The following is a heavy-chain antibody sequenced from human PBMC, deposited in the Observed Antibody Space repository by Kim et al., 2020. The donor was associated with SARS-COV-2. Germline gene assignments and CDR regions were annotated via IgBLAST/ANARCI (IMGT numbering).Heavy chain of an antibody. Sequence: ASVKVSCKTSGHFFTRDSIHWVRQAPGQGLEWMGGIDCGNGNTIYSQKFQGRVTFTTDTSASTAYMELSFLRSEDSAVYYCLGGFYFDYWCQGTLVIVSS. V-gene: IGHV1-3*01. CDR2: IDCGNGNT. CDR3: LGGFYFDY. D-gene: IGHD3-16*01. CDR1: GHFFTRDS. J-gene: IGHJ4*02.